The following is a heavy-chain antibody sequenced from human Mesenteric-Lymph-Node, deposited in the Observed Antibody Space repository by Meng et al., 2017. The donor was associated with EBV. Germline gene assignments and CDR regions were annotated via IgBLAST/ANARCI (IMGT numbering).Heavy chain of an antibody. CDR3: ARGDDYHDY. V-gene: IGHV4-30-2*01. Sequence: EFVVALVRLSQTLSLTCVVSGDSVSSLGCSWSWCRQPPGKGLEWIGCIYHAGATNYNPSLTSRVTLSIDKSQNQFSLRLSSVSAADTAVYYCARGDDYHDYWGQGILVTVFS. CDR1: GDSVSSLGCS. J-gene: IGHJ4*02. CDR2: IYHAGAT.